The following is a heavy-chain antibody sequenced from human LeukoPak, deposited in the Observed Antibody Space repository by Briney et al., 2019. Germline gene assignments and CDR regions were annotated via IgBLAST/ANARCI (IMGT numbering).Heavy chain of an antibody. J-gene: IGHJ4*02. D-gene: IGHD1-26*01. CDR1: GGSFSGYY. CDR3: ARGDSGSYFDY. CDR2: IYTSGST. V-gene: IGHV4-59*10. Sequence: SETLSLTCAVYGGSFSGYYWSWIRQPAGKGLEWIGRIYTSGSTNYNPSLKSRVTISVDTSKNQFTLKLSSVTAVDTAVYYCARGDSGSYFDYWGQGTLVTVSS.